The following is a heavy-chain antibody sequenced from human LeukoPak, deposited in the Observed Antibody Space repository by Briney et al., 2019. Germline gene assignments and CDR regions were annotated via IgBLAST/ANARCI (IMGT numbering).Heavy chain of an antibody. Sequence: GGSLRLSCAASGFSFSTYDMHWVRQAPGKRLEWVAYIQYDGSNKYFADSVKGRFTISRDNSKSTLYLQMNSLRVEDTAVYYCARHLTHAFDYWGQGTLVTVSS. J-gene: IGHJ4*02. V-gene: IGHV3-30*02. CDR3: ARHLTHAFDY. CDR2: IQYDGSNK. CDR1: GFSFSTYD.